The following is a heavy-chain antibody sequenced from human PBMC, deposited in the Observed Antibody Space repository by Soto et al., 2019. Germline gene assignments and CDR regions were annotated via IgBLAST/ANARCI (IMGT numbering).Heavy chain of an antibody. J-gene: IGHJ6*03. CDR3: ATSGLSIAAAGTYYYYYYMDV. Sequence: ASVKVSCKVSGYTLTELSMHWVRQAPGKGLEWMGGFDPEDGETIYAQKFQGRVTMTEDTSTDTAYMELSSLRSEDTAVYYCATSGLSIAAAGTYYYYYYMDVWGKGTTVTVSS. V-gene: IGHV1-24*01. D-gene: IGHD6-13*01. CDR2: FDPEDGET. CDR1: GYTLTELS.